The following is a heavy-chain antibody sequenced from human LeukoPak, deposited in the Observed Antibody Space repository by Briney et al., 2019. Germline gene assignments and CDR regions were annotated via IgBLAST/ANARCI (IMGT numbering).Heavy chain of an antibody. D-gene: IGHD3-22*01. CDR1: GYTFTGYY. CDR3: ARDIDYDSSGYLVHY. Sequence: PLPSVKVSCKASGYTFTGYYMHWVRQAPGQGLEWMGRINPNSGGTNYAQKFQGRVTMTRDTSISTAYMELSRLRSDDTAVYYCARDIDYDSSGYLVHYWGQGTLVTVSS. CDR2: INPNSGGT. V-gene: IGHV1-2*06. J-gene: IGHJ4*02.